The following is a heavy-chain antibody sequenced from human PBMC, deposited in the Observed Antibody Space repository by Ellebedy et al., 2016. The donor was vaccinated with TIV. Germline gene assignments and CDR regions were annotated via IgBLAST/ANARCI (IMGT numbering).Heavy chain of an antibody. CDR3: ARRYYYDSSGYWP. CDR2: IIPIFGTA. Sequence: ASVKVSCKASGGTFSSYAISWVRQAPGQGLEWMGGIIPIFGTANYAQKFQGRVTITADESTSTAYMELRSLRSDDTAVYYCARRYYYDSSGYWPWGQGTLVTVSS. D-gene: IGHD3-22*01. CDR1: GGTFSSYA. J-gene: IGHJ5*02. V-gene: IGHV1-69*13.